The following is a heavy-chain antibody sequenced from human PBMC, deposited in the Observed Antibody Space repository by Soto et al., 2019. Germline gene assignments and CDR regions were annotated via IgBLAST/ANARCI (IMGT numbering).Heavy chain of an antibody. CDR3: ARDWDIVILSVPIPNYNYGMDV. D-gene: IGHD2-15*01. V-gene: IGHV3-48*02. Sequence: GGSLRLSCEGSGFTFSAYAMNWVRQAPGKGLEWVSYISSRSDTLYYADSVKGRFTISRDNAKNSVYLQVNNLRDEDTAVYYCARDWDIVILSVPIPNYNYGMDVWGQWTTVTVSS. J-gene: IGHJ6*02. CDR2: ISSRSDTL. CDR1: GFTFSAYA.